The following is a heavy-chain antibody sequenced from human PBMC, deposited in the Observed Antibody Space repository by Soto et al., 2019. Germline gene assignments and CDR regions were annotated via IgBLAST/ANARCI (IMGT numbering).Heavy chain of an antibody. CDR3: AKTLGLRLGELAPDF. CDR2: ISFDGRKQ. V-gene: IGHV3-30*18. CDR1: GFRFNNYA. J-gene: IGHJ4*02. D-gene: IGHD3-16*01. Sequence: QVQLVESGGGVVQPGGSLRLSCAASGFRFNNYAIDWVRQAPGKGLEWVAFISFDGRKQYYGDSVQGRFSISRDESKNTVFLQMSSLRPEDTAVYYCAKTLGLRLGELAPDFWGQGTLVTVSS.